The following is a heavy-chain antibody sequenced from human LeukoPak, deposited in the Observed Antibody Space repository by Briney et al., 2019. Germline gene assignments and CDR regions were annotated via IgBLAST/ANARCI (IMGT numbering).Heavy chain of an antibody. CDR3: ASDSFYDSGGYFYY. D-gene: IGHD3-22*01. J-gene: IGHJ4*02. Sequence: SETLSLTCTVPGGSLDTNTWWSWVRQPPGKGLEWTGEVFHSGSTNYNPSLESRLSISMDKSNNRFSLKLSSVTAADTAVYYCASDSFYDSGGYFYYWDQGTPVTVSS. CDR1: GGSLDTNTW. V-gene: IGHV4-4*02. CDR2: VFHSGST.